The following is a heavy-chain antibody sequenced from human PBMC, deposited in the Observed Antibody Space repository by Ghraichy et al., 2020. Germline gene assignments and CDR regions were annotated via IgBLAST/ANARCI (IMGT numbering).Heavy chain of an antibody. CDR1: GFSLSTSGVA. D-gene: IGHD3-9*01. CDR2: IYWDDDK. Sequence: PRLVKPTQTLTLTCTFSGFSLSTSGVAVDWIRQPPRKALEWLALIYWDDDKRYSPSLKSRLTITKDTSKNQVVLTMTNMDPVDTATYYCAHTGTVAAGRYYLDYWGQGTLVTVSS. V-gene: IGHV2-5*02. J-gene: IGHJ4*02. CDR3: AHTGTVAAGRYYLDY.